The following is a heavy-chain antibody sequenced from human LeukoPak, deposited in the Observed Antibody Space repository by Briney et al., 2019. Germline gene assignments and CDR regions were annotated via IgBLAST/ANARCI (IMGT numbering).Heavy chain of an antibody. CDR1: GFTFSNSA. V-gene: IGHV3-48*01. CDR2: ISSSSSTI. Sequence: GGSLRLSCAASGFTFSNSAMNWVRQAPGKGLEWVSYISSSSSTIYYADSVKGRFTISRDNAKNSLYLQMNSLRAEDTAVYYCARDLKAMVTLFDYWGQGTLVTVSS. CDR3: ARDLKAMVTLFDY. D-gene: IGHD5-18*01. J-gene: IGHJ4*02.